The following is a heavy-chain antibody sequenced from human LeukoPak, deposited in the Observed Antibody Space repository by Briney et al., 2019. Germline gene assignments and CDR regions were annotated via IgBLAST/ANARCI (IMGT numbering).Heavy chain of an antibody. CDR1: GFTFSNHA. J-gene: IGHJ4*02. CDR2: ISYDGSTK. CDR3: AKNYYVDY. V-gene: IGHV3-30*04. D-gene: IGHD2/OR15-2a*01. Sequence: GGSLRLSCAASGFTFSNHAMHWVRQAPGKGLEWVAVISYDGSTKYYADSVKGRFTISRDNSKNTLYLQMNSLRAEDTAVYYCAKNYYVDYWGQGTLVTVSS.